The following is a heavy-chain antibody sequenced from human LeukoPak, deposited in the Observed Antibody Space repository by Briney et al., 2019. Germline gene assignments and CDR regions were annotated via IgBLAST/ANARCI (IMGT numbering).Heavy chain of an antibody. J-gene: IGHJ3*02. CDR1: GYTFTSYY. V-gene: IGHV1-69*13. CDR2: IIPIFGTA. Sequence: SVKVSCKASGYTFTSYYMHWVRQAPGQGLEWMGGIIPIFGTANYAQKFQGRVTITADESTSTAYMELSSLRSEDTAVYYCARDNMLDSSAPGAFDIWGQGTMVTVSS. D-gene: IGHD3-22*01. CDR3: ARDNMLDSSAPGAFDI.